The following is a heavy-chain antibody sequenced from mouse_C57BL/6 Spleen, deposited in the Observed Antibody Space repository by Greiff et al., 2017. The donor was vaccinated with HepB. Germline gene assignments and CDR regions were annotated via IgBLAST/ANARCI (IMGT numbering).Heavy chain of an antibody. CDR2: ISNLAYSI. CDR3: ARQYYGSSYWYFDV. D-gene: IGHD1-1*01. V-gene: IGHV5-15*01. J-gene: IGHJ1*03. Sequence: EVHLVESGGGLVQPGGSLKLSCAASGFTFSDYGMAWVRQAPRKGPEWVAFISNLAYSIYYADTVTGRITISRENAKNTLYLEMSSLRSEDTAMYYCARQYYGSSYWYFDVWGTGTTVTVSS. CDR1: GFTFSDYG.